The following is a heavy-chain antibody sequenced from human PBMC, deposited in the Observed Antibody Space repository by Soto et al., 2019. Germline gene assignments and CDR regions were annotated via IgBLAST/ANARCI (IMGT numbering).Heavy chain of an antibody. CDR2: IKSKTDGGTT. Sequence: GGSLRLSCAASGFTFSYTWMSWVRQAPGKGLEWVSRIKSKTDGGTTDNAAPVKGRFTISRDDSKNTLYLQMNSLKTEDTAMYYCTTGPQWFGHLKGDYWGQGTLVTVSS. V-gene: IGHV3-15*01. CDR1: GFTFSYTW. J-gene: IGHJ4*02. D-gene: IGHD3-10*01. CDR3: TTGPQWFGHLKGDY.